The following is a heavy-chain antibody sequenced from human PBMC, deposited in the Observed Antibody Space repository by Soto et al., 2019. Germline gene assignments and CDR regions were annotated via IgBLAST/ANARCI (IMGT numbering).Heavy chain of an antibody. Sequence: QVQLQESGPGLVKPSETLSLTCTVSGGSISSYYWSWIRQPAGKGLEWIGRIYTSGSTNYNPSLKSRVTMSVDTSKNQFSLKLSSVTAADTAVYYCARTTIVWQYYYYGMDVWGQGTTVTVSS. CDR2: IYTSGST. CDR3: ARTTIVWQYYYYGMDV. D-gene: IGHD2-15*01. V-gene: IGHV4-4*07. J-gene: IGHJ6*02. CDR1: GGSISSYY.